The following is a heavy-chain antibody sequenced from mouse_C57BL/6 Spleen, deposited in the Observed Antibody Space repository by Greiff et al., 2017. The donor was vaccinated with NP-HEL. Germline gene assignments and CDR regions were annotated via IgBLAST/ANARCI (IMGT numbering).Heavy chain of an antibody. CDR1: GYTFTDYE. V-gene: IGHV1-15*01. Sequence: VQLQQSGAELVRPGASVTLSCKASGYTFTDYEMHWVKQTPVHGLEWIGAIDPETGGTAYNQKFKGKAILTADKSSSTAYMELRSLTSEDSAVYYLTRRGTLWYFDYWGQGTTLTVSS. CDR2: IDPETGGT. CDR3: TRRGTLWYFDY. D-gene: IGHD4-1*01. J-gene: IGHJ2*01.